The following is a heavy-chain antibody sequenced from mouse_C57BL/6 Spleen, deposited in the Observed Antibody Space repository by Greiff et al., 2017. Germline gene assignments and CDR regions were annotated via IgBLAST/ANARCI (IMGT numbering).Heavy chain of an antibody. D-gene: IGHD3-2*02. CDR2: ISPGSGST. Sequence: QVQLKQSGAELVKPGASVKISCKASGYTFTDYYINWVKQRPGQGLEWIGKISPGSGSTYYNEKFKGKATLTADKSSSTAYMQLSSLTSEDSAVYFCVKTAQATDYFDYWGQGTTLTVSS. CDR3: VKTAQATDYFDY. V-gene: IGHV1-77*01. J-gene: IGHJ2*01. CDR1: GYTFTDYY.